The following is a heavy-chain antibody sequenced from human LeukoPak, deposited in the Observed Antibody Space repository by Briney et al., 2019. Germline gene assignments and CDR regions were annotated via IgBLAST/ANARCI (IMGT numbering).Heavy chain of an antibody. CDR1: GGSMSSNF. D-gene: IGHD5-12*01. CDR2: IYTSGTT. V-gene: IGHV4-4*07. J-gene: IGHJ6*03. CDR3: ARTPVEIISGYYHYYYMDV. Sequence: SSETLSLTCTVSGGSMSSNFWSWIRQPAGKGLEWIGRIYTSGTTNYNPSLQSRVTMSVDTSKNQLSLKLSSVTAADTAVYYCARTPVEIISGYYHYYYMDVWGEGTTVTVSS.